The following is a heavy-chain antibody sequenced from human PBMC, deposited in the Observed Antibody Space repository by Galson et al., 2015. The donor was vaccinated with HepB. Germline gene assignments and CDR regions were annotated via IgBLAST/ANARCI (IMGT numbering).Heavy chain of an antibody. CDR3: ATLAYSSSWSPKNWFDP. CDR1: GYTLTELS. CDR2: FDPEDGET. J-gene: IGHJ5*02. V-gene: IGHV1-24*01. D-gene: IGHD6-13*01. Sequence: SVKVSCKVSGYTLTELSMHWVRQAPGKGLGWMGGFDPEDGETIYAQKFQGRVTMTEDTSTDTAYMELSSLRSEDTAVYYCATLAYSSSWSPKNWFDPWGQGTLVTVSS.